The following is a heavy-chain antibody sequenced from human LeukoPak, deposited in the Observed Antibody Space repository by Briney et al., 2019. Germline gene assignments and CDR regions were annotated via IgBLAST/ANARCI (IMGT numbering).Heavy chain of an antibody. D-gene: IGHD3-16*01. J-gene: IGHJ4*02. CDR2: ISSSGSNI. V-gene: IGHV3-21*01. CDR1: GFTFSIYT. CDR3: ARGSVGEF. Sequence: GGSLRLSCAASGFTFSIYTMNWVRQAPGKGLEWVSSISSSGSNIYYADSVKGRLTISRDNAKNSLYLQMISLRDEDTAVYYCARGSVGEFWGQGTLVTVSS.